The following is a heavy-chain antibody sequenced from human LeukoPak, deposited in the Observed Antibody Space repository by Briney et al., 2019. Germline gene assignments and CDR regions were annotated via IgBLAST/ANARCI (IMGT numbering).Heavy chain of an antibody. CDR1: GFTFSSYW. J-gene: IGHJ4*02. CDR3: ARATHYDFWSGYLPNFDY. V-gene: IGHV3-7*01. Sequence: GGSLRLSCAASGFTFSSYWMSWVRQAPGKGLEWVANIKQDGSEKYYVDSVKGRFTISRDNAKNSLYLQMNSLRAEDTAVYYCARATHYDFWSGYLPNFDYWGQGTLVTVSS. D-gene: IGHD3-3*01. CDR2: IKQDGSEK.